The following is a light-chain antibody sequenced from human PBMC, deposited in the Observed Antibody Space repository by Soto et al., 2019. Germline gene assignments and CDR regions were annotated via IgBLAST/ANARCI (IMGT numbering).Light chain of an antibody. J-gene: IGKJ5*01. V-gene: IGKV3-20*01. CDR1: QSVSSSH. CDR2: AAS. CDR3: QQYGSSPIT. Sequence: EIVLTQSPGTLSLSPGERATLSCRASQSVSSSHLAWHQHKPGQAPRLLIYAASSRATGIPDRFSGSGSGTDFTLTISRLEPEDFAVYYCQQYGSSPITFGQGTRLEIK.